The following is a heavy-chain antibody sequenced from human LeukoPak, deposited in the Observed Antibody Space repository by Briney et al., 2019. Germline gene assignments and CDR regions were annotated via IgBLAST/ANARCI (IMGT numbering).Heavy chain of an antibody. J-gene: IGHJ6*03. D-gene: IGHD6-6*01. CDR1: GYTFTSYY. Sequence: ASVKVSCKASGYTFTSYYMHWVRQAPGQGLEWMGIINPSGGSTSYAQKFQGRVTMTRDMSTSTVYMELSSLRSEDTAVYYCARAGKARTYSSSRDYYYYYMDVWGKGTTVTVSS. CDR3: ARAGKARTYSSSRDYYYYYMDV. V-gene: IGHV1-46*01. CDR2: INPSGGST.